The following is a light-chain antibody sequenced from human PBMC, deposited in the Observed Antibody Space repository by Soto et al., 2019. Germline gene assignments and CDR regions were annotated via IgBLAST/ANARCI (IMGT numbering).Light chain of an antibody. CDR3: SSYTSTGHVV. Sequence: QSPLSQPASVSGSPGRSITIPRTGTSSDVGGYNYVSWYQQYPGKAPTLAIYEVSNRPSAVSNRFSGSKSGKTASPIISGLQAADEAEYYCSSYTSTGHVVFGGGTTFTVL. CDR1: SSDVGGYNY. V-gene: IGLV2-14*01. J-gene: IGLJ2*01. CDR2: EVS.